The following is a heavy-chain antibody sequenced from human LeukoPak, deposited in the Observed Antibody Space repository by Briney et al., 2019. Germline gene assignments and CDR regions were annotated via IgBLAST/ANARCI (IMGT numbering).Heavy chain of an antibody. J-gene: IGHJ4*02. CDR2: INTVSSYI. D-gene: IGHD3-22*01. CDR1: GFSFSRYS. CDR3: ARLRRNTDSSGFFYYYDY. V-gene: IGHV3-21*06. Sequence: GGSLRLSCAASGFSFSRYSFNWVRQAPGKGLEWVSSINTVSSYIYYADSLKGRFTISRDNAKNSVYLQMDSLRAEDSAVYYCARLRRNTDSSGFFYYYDYWGKGTLVTVSS.